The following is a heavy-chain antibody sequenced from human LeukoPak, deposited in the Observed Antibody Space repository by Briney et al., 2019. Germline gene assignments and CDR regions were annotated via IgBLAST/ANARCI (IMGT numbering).Heavy chain of an antibody. CDR3: ARGKSDSCGYGTYYFDY. V-gene: IGHV1-2*02. CDR2: INPNSGGT. J-gene: IGHJ4*02. CDR1: GYTFTGYY. D-gene: IGHD3-22*01. Sequence: ASVQVSCKASGYTFTGYYMLWVRPAPGQGLEWMGWINPNSGGTNYAQKFQGRVTMTRDTSISTAYMELSRLRSDDTAVYYCARGKSDSCGYGTYYFDYWGQGTLVTVSS.